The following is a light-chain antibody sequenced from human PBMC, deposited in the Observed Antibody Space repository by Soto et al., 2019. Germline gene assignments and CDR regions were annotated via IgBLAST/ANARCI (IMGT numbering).Light chain of an antibody. Sequence: QSALTQPASVSGSPGQSITISCTGTSSDVGGYNYVSWYQQHPGKAPKLVIYEVSNRPSGVSNRFSGSKYGNTASLTISGLQDEEEADYYCSSYTSINTRVFGTGTKVTVL. CDR2: EVS. CDR1: SSDVGGYNY. CDR3: SSYTSINTRV. J-gene: IGLJ1*01. V-gene: IGLV2-14*01.